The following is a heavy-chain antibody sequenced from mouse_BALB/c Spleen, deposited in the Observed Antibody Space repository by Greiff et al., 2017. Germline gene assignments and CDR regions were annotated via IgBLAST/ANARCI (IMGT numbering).Heavy chain of an antibody. J-gene: IGHJ3*01. CDR2: ISSGGSYT. CDR3: TRDGITTFAY. V-gene: IGHV5-6-4*01. CDR1: GFTFSSYT. D-gene: IGHD2-4*01. Sequence: EVKLMESGGGLVKPGGSLKLSCAASGFTFSSYTMSWVRQTPEKRLEWVATISSGGSYTYYPDSVKGRFTISRDNAKNTLYLQMSSLKSEDTAMYYCTRDGITTFAYWGQGTLVTVSA.